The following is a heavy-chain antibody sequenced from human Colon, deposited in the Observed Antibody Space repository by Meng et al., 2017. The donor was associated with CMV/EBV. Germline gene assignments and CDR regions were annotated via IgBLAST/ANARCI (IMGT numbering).Heavy chain of an antibody. CDR2: IYWDDDN. V-gene: IGHV2-5*02. D-gene: IGHD6-19*01. J-gene: IGHJ4*02. CDR3: AHGRGWLTDY. CDR1: GFSLRTPEVG. Sequence: QINFKESGPTLVKPTQTLTLTCTFSGFSLRTPEVGVHWIRQPPGKALEWLALIYWDDDNQFRPSLKNRITITKDTSKNQVVLTMTNMDPVDTATYYCAHGRGWLTDYWGQGTLVTVSS.